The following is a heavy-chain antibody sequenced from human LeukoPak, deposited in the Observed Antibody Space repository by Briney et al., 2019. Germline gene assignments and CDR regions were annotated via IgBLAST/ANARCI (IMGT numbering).Heavy chain of an antibody. CDR2: INHSGST. V-gene: IGHV4-34*01. D-gene: IGHD4/OR15-4a*01. J-gene: IGHJ6*02. CDR3: ARVPYYYGMDV. Sequence: PSETLSLTCAVYGGSFSGYYWSWIRQPPGKGPEWIGEINHSGSTNYNPSLKSRVTISVDTSKNQFSLKLSSVTAADTAVYYCARVPYYYGMDVWGQGTTVTVPS. CDR1: GGSFSGYY.